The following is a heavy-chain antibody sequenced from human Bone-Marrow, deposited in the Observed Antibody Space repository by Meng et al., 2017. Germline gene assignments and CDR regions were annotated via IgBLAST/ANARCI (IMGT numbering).Heavy chain of an antibody. CDR2: INPSGGST. V-gene: IGHV1-46*01. CDR1: GYTFTSYY. J-gene: IGHJ4*02. D-gene: IGHD2-21*02. CDR3: ARVAEGYCGGDCYLGD. Sequence: ASVKVSCKASGYTFTSYYMHWVRQAPGQGLEWMGIINPSGGSTSYAQKFQGRVTMTRDTSTSTVYMELSSLRSDDTAMYYCARVAEGYCGGDCYLGDWGQGTLVTVSS.